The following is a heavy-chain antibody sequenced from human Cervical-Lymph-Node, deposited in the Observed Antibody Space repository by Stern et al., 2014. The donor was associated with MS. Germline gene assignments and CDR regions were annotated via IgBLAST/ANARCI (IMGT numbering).Heavy chain of an antibody. J-gene: IGHJ4*02. CDR2: IYYSGTT. D-gene: IGHD5-12*01. V-gene: IGHV4-39*01. CDR3: ARHDGWLPHY. Sequence: VQLEESGPGLVKPSETLSLTCSVSGGSISRSTYYWGWIRQPPGKGLEWIGSIYYSGTTYYNPSLKSRVTIDTFTKQFTLRLNAVPAADTAVYYCARHDGWLPHYWSQGTLVTVSS. CDR1: GGSISRSTYY.